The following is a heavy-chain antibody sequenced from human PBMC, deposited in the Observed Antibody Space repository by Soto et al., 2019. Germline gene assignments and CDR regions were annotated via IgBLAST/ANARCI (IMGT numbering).Heavy chain of an antibody. V-gene: IGHV3-23*01. CDR3: AKKSCSSPGCPYGMDV. CDR2: ISFTSYSR. CDR1: GFNFNAYV. Sequence: GGSLRLSCAASGFNFNAYVMNWVRQAPGKGLEWVSIISFTSYSRYYAESVKDRFTISRDNSQNKLYQQMNSLRAEDTAVYYCAKKSCSSPGCPYGMDVWGQGTTVTVSS. D-gene: IGHD2-2*01. J-gene: IGHJ6*02.